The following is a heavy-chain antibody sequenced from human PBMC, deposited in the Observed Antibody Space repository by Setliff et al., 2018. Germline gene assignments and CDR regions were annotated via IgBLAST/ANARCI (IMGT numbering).Heavy chain of an antibody. CDR3: ARVRYIYYYYYMDV. CDR2: ISYSGST. J-gene: IGHJ6*03. Sequence: SETLSLTCTVSGGSISSSSYYWGWIRQPPGKGLEWIGSISYSGSTYYNPPLKSRVTISVDTSKNQFSLRLSSVTAADTAVYYCARVRYIYYYYYMDVWGKGTTVTVSS. CDR1: GGSISSSSYY. D-gene: IGHD1-1*01. V-gene: IGHV4-39*01.